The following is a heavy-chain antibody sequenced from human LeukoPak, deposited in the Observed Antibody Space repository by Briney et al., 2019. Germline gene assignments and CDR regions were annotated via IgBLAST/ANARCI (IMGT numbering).Heavy chain of an antibody. Sequence: SETLSLTCTVSGGSISSSYWSWIRQTAGKGLEWIGRINASGRTNYNSSLKSRVTMSVDTSKNQFSLKVKSVTAADTAVYYCARGCYKSYYYYGMDVWGQGTTVTVSS. J-gene: IGHJ6*02. CDR3: ARGCYKSYYYYGMDV. D-gene: IGHD2-2*02. V-gene: IGHV4-4*07. CDR1: GGSISSSY. CDR2: INASGRT.